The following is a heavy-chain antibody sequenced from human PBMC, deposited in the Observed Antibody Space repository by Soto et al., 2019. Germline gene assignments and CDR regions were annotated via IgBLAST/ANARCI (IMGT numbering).Heavy chain of an antibody. CDR1: GFTFSSYW. Sequence: PGGSLRLSCAASGFTFSSYWMSWVRQAPGKGLEWVANIKQDGSEKYYVDSVKGRFTISRDNAKNSLYLQMNSLRAEDTAVYYCARLLPYYDYIWGSYRPFDYWGQGTLVTVSS. J-gene: IGHJ4*02. V-gene: IGHV3-7*01. D-gene: IGHD3-16*02. CDR2: IKQDGSEK. CDR3: ARLLPYYDYIWGSYRPFDY.